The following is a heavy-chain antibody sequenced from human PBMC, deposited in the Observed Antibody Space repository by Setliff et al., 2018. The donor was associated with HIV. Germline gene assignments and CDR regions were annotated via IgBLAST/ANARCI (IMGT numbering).Heavy chain of an antibody. CDR1: GGTFSLHY. D-gene: IGHD2-15*01. J-gene: IGHJ3*02. CDR2: INHSGGT. CDR3: ARNPCSGGSCPDAFDI. Sequence: LSLTCAVSGGTFSLHYYTWIRQPPLRGLEWIGEINHSGGTRYNPSLESRVTMSLDSSRKQFSLRLISVTAADTAAYYCARNPCSGGSCPDAFDIWGQGTMGTVSS. V-gene: IGHV4-34*01.